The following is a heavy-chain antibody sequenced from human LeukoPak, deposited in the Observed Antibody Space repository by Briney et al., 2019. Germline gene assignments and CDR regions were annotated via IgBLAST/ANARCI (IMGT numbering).Heavy chain of an antibody. CDR2: IIPIFGTA. D-gene: IGHD6-19*01. CDR3: CGSGWFAGPFGY. CDR1: GGTFSSYA. J-gene: IGHJ4*02. V-gene: IGHV1-69*05. Sequence: SVKVSCKASGGTFSSYAISWVRQAPGQGLEWMGGIIPIFGTANYAQKFQGRVTITTDESTSTAYMELSSLRSEDTAVYYCCGSGWFAGPFGYWGQGALVTVSS.